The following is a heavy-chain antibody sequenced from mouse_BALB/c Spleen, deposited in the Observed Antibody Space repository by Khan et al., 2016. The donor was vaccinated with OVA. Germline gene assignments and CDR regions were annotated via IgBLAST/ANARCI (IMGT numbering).Heavy chain of an antibody. D-gene: IGHD1-1*01. CDR1: GFSLSRYN. CDR2: IWSGGST. Sequence: QVQLQQSGPGLVAPSQSLSITCTVSGFSLSRYNVHWIRQPPGKGLEWLGMIWSGGSTDYNSALKSRLSISKVNSKSQVFLKMNSLQTDDTAMYYGARAYGTSLGYYAMDYWGQGTSVTVSS. J-gene: IGHJ4*01. CDR3: ARAYGTSLGYYAMDY. V-gene: IGHV2-6-4*01.